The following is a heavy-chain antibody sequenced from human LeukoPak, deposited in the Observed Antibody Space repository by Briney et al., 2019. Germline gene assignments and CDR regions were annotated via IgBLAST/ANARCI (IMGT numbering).Heavy chain of an antibody. V-gene: IGHV1-69*01. CDR3: AGEMGGAALFDY. CDR2: IIPIFGTA. D-gene: IGHD2-15*01. Sequence: SVKVSCKASGGTFSSYAISWVRQAPGQGLEWMGGIIPIFGTANYAQKCQGRVTITADESTSTAYMELSSLRSEDTAVYYCAGEMGGAALFDYWGQGTLVTVSS. CDR1: GGTFSSYA. J-gene: IGHJ4*02.